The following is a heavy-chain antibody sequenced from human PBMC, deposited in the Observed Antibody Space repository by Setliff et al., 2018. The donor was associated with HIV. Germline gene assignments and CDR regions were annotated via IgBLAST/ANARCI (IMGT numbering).Heavy chain of an antibody. CDR2: ISHDGTNK. D-gene: IGHD6-19*01. J-gene: IGHJ4*02. CDR1: GFTFSSSG. Sequence: PGGSLRLSCAASGFTFSSSGMHWVRQAPGKGLEWVAAISHDGTNKYFADSVKGRFTISRDNSKNNLYLQMNSLRIEDTAVYYCVKGSEQWLVWPALDYWGQGTLVTVPQ. V-gene: IGHV3-30*18. CDR3: VKGSEQWLVWPALDY.